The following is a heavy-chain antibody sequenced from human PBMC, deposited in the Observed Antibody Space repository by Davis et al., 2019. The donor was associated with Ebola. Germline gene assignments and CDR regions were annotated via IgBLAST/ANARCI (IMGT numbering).Heavy chain of an antibody. V-gene: IGHV3-21*01. CDR2: ITSSSSHI. CDR3: ASRRGGPQNGWDILAGYP. CDR1: AFYFNTYA. Sequence: PGGSLRLSCAASAFYFNTYAMNWVRQAPGKGLEWVSSITSSSSHIYYADSVKGRFTISRDNAKNSLYQQMNSLRAEDTAVYYCASRRGGPQNGWDILAGYPWGRGTLVTVSS. D-gene: IGHD3-9*01. J-gene: IGHJ4*02.